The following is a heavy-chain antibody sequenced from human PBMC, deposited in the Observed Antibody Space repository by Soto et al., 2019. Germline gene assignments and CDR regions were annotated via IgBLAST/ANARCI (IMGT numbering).Heavy chain of an antibody. D-gene: IGHD4-17*01. CDR2: ISYDGSNK. Sequence: PGWSLRLSCAASGFTFSSYAMHWVRQAPGKGLEGVAVISYDGSNKYYADSVKGRFTISRDNSKNTLYLQMNSLRAEDTAVYYCARDMTKGNYYYYGMDVWGQGTTVTGSS. J-gene: IGHJ6*02. V-gene: IGHV3-30-3*01. CDR1: GFTFSSYA. CDR3: ARDMTKGNYYYYGMDV.